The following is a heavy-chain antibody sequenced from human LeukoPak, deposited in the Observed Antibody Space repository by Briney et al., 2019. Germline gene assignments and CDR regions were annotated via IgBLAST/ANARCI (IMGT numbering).Heavy chain of an antibody. V-gene: IGHV3-7*01. J-gene: IGHJ4*02. D-gene: IGHD2-8*01. CDR1: GFTFSRYW. Sequence: GGSLRLSCAASGFTFSRYWMTWVRQAPGKGLEWVANIKEDGSENSYVESVKGRFTISRDNAKNSLYLQLNSLRAEDTAVYYCAREFRYARGFDYWGQGTLVTVSS. CDR2: IKEDGSEN. CDR3: AREFRYARGFDY.